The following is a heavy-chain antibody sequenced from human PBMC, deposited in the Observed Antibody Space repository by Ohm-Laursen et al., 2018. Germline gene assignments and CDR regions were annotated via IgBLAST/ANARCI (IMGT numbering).Heavy chain of an antibody. V-gene: IGHV3-23*01. CDR1: GFTFNNYA. CDR3: ARDVDTSSHYSQFDP. J-gene: IGHJ5*02. Sequence: SLRLSCAASGFTFNNYAMSWVRQAPGKGLEWVSAISGSGGSTYYADSAKGRFTISRDNSKNTLYLQMNSLRAEDTAMYYCARDVDTSSHYSQFDPWGRGTLVTVSS. CDR2: ISGSGGST. D-gene: IGHD5-18*01.